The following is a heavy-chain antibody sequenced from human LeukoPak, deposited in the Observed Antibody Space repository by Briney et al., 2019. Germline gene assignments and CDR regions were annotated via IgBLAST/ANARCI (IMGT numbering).Heavy chain of an antibody. CDR3: ARDKGSGYLPFDF. D-gene: IGHD5-18*01. Sequence: ASVKVSCKASGYTFTVHYIHWVRQAPGQGPEWMGWTNPNSGDANYPQKFQGRVTMTRDTSISTAYMEMSSLRSDDTAVYFCARDKGSGYLPFDFWGQGTLVTVSS. V-gene: IGHV1-2*02. CDR2: TNPNSGDA. CDR1: GYTFTVHY. J-gene: IGHJ4*02.